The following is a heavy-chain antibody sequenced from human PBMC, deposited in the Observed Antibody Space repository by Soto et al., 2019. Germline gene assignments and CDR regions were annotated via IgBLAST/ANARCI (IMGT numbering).Heavy chain of an antibody. V-gene: IGHV3-33*01. CDR1: GFTFSSYG. CDR2: IWYDGSKK. D-gene: IGHD3-22*01. CDR3: ARESGQNYYGSSSFDY. J-gene: IGHJ4*02. Sequence: QVQLVESGGGLVQPGTSLRLSCAVSGFTFSSYGFHWVRQAPGKGLEWVAVIWYDGSKKKYADSVKGRFTISRDNSKDTLYLQMNRPRGQDTAGYYCARESGQNYYGSSSFDYWGQGTLVTVSS.